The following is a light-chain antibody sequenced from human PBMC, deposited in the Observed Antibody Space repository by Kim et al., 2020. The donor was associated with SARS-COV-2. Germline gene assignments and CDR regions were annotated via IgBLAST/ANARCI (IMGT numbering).Light chain of an antibody. J-gene: IGKJ5*01. CDR1: QSLLHGNGYNY. CDR2: LTS. Sequence: EIVMTQSPLSLPVTPGEPASISCRSSQSLLHGNGYNYLDWYLQKPGQSPQVLIYLTSNRASGVPDRFSGSGSGTDFTLKISRVEAEDVGVYYCMQALQTRTFGQGTRLEIK. CDR3: MQALQTRT. V-gene: IGKV2-28*01.